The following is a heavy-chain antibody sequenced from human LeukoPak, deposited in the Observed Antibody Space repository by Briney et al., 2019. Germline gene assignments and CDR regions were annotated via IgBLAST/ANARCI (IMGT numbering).Heavy chain of an antibody. Sequence: GGSLRLSCAASGFSLSRFAMPWVRQAPGKGLQWVAVISYDGSNKYYADSVKGRFTISGDNSKNTLYLQMNSLRAEDTAVYYCARDLGYSYGFFDYWGQGTLVTVSS. CDR3: ARDLGYSYGFFDY. CDR1: GFSLSRFA. D-gene: IGHD5-18*01. CDR2: ISYDGSNK. J-gene: IGHJ4*02. V-gene: IGHV3-30*04.